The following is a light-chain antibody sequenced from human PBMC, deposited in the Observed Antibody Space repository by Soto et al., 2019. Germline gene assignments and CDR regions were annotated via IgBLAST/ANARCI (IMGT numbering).Light chain of an antibody. J-gene: IGLJ7*01. CDR1: SSNIGNNF. CDR3: AKWDDSLRGFVV. Sequence: QSVLTQPPSVSGTPGQRVTISCSGSSSNIGNNFVYWYQHLPGAAPTLVVNSDNHRPSGVPVRFSGAKSGTSSSLTISGLRSADEATDYCAKWDDSLRGFVVFGGGTQLTVL. V-gene: IGLV1-47*01. CDR2: SDN.